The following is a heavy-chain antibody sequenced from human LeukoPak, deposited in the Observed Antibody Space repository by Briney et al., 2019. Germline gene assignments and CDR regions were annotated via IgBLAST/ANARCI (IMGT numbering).Heavy chain of an antibody. CDR3: ARTSDYYNYYFDY. V-gene: IGHV1-2*02. CDR1: GYRFTDYY. J-gene: IGHJ4*02. Sequence: ASVKVSCKASGYRFTDYYVHWVRQAPGRGLEWMAWINPSDGTTNYAQKFQGRVTMITDTSISTAYMELSNLRSDDTAVCYCARTSDYYNYYFDYWGQGTPVTVSS. CDR2: INPSDGTT. D-gene: IGHD4-11*01.